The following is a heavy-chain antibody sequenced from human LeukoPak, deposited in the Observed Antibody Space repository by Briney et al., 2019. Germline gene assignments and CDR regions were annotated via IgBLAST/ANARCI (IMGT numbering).Heavy chain of an antibody. J-gene: IGHJ6*02. CDR3: ARVRVDMVATGHYYYYGMDV. V-gene: IGHV4-59*01. CDR1: GGSISSYY. Sequence: PSETLSLTCTVSGGSISSYYWSWIRQPPGKGLEWIGYIYYSGSTNYNPSLKSRVTISVDTSKNQFSLKLSSVTAADTAVYYCARVRVDMVATGHYYYYGMDVWGQGTTVTVSS. D-gene: IGHD5-12*01. CDR2: IYYSGST.